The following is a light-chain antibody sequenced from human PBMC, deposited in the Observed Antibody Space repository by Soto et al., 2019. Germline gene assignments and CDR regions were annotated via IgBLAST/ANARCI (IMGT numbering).Light chain of an antibody. CDR3: QQYINRWT. Sequence: DIQMTQSPSTLSASVGDRVTITCRASQSISIWLAWYQQKPGKAPNLLIYKASSLESGVPSRFSGSGSGTEFTLTISSLQTDDFAAYYCQQYINRWTFGQGTKV. J-gene: IGKJ1*01. CDR1: QSISIW. CDR2: KAS. V-gene: IGKV1-5*03.